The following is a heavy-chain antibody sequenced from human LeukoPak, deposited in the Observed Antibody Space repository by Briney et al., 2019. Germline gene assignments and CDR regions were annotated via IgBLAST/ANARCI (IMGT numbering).Heavy chain of an antibody. CDR3: ARVHYYYDSSGYQDWSFDL. J-gene: IGHJ2*01. Sequence: PSETLSLTCAVYSGSFSGYYWSWIRQPPGKGLEWIGEINYSGSTNYNPSLKSRVTMSVDTSKNQLSLKLSSVTAADTAVYYCARVHYYYDSSGYQDWSFDLWGRGTLVTVSS. CDR1: SGSFSGYY. D-gene: IGHD3-22*01. CDR2: INYSGST. V-gene: IGHV4-34*01.